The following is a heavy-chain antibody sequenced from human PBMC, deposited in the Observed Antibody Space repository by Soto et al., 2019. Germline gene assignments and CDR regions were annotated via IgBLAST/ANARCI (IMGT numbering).Heavy chain of an antibody. CDR3: ASQLRPPDMLYGYRYYYYGMDV. CDR2: IWYDGSNK. V-gene: IGHV3-33*01. J-gene: IGHJ6*02. CDR1: GFTFSSYG. Sequence: QVQLVESGGGVVQPGRSLRLSCAASGFTFSSYGMHWVRQAPGKGLEWVAVIWYDGSNKYYADSVKGRFTISRDNSKNTLYLQMNSLRAEDTAVYYCASQLRPPDMLYGYRYYYYGMDVWGQGTTVTVSS. D-gene: IGHD5-18*01.